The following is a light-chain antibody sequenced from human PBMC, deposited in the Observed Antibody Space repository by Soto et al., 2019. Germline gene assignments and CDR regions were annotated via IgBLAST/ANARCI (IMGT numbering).Light chain of an antibody. Sequence: QSVLTQPASVSGSPGQSITISCTGTSSDVGSYNLVSWYQQHPGKAPKLMIYEGSKRPSGVSNRFSGSKSGNTASLTISGLQAEDEADYYCCSCAGSSQVVFGGGTKATVL. J-gene: IGLJ2*01. CDR3: CSCAGSSQVV. V-gene: IGLV2-23*01. CDR1: SSDVGSYNL. CDR2: EGS.